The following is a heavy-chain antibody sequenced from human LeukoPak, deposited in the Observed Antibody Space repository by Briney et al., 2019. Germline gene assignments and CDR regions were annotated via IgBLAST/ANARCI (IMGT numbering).Heavy chain of an antibody. CDR1: GDSVPSNSAA. CDR3: ARVFTEPYYDILTGPTIDY. V-gene: IGHV6-1*01. Sequence: SQTLSLTCAISGDSVPSNSAAWNWIRQSPSRGLEWLGRTYYRSKWYNDYAVSVKSRITINPDTSKNQFSLQLNSVTPEDTAVYYCARVFTEPYYDILTGPTIDYWGQGTLVTVSS. CDR2: TYYRSKWYN. D-gene: IGHD3-9*01. J-gene: IGHJ4*02.